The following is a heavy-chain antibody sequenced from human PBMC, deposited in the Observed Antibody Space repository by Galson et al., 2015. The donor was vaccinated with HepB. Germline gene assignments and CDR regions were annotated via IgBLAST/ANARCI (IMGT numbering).Heavy chain of an antibody. CDR1: GYTFTSYG. D-gene: IGHD6-19*01. CDR3: ARIPYSSGWPTLGWFDP. V-gene: IGHV1-18*04. J-gene: IGHJ5*02. CDR2: ISAYNGNT. Sequence: SVKVSCKASGYTFTSYGISWVRQAPGQGLEWMGWISAYNGNTNYAQKLQGRVTMTTDTSTSTAYMELRSLRSDDTAVYYCARIPYSSGWPTLGWFDPWGQGTLVTVSS.